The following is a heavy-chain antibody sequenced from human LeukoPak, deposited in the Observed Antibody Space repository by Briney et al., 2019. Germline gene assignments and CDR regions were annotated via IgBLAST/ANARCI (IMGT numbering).Heavy chain of an antibody. CDR2: INHSGST. CDR3: ARGLQGRY. V-gene: IGHV4-34*01. J-gene: IGHJ4*02. Sequence: SETLSLTCAVYGGSFSGYYWSWIRQPPGKGLEWIGEINHSGSTNYNPSLKSRVTISVDTSNNQFSLKLSSVTATDTAVYYCARGLQGRYGGQGTLVTVSS. CDR1: GGSFSGYY.